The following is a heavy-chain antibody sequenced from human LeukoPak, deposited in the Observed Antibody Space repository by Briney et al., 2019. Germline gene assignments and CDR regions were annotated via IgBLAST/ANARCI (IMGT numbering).Heavy chain of an antibody. CDR1: GFTFSSYG. J-gene: IGHJ4*02. CDR2: ISSSSTYI. D-gene: IGHD3/OR15-3a*01. CDR3: ARDWTLNY. V-gene: IGHV3-21*01. Sequence: GGSLRLSCAASGFTFSSYGMNWVRQAPGEGLEWVSSISSSSTYIYYADSLKGRFTISRDNAQNSLYLQMNSLRAEDAAVYYCARDWTLNYWGQGTLVTVSS.